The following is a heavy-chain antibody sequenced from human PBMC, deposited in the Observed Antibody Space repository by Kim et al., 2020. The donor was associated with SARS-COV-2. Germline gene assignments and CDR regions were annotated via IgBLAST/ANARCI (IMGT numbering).Heavy chain of an antibody. Sequence: GGSLRLSCAASGFTFSSYWMSWVRQAPGKGLEWVANIKQDGSEKYYVDSVKGRFTISRDNAKNSLYLQMNSLRAEDTAVYYCARDLAYCGGDCYSLGSLDYWGQGTLVTVSS. D-gene: IGHD2-21*02. CDR3: ARDLAYCGGDCYSLGSLDY. CDR2: IKQDGSEK. CDR1: GFTFSSYW. J-gene: IGHJ4*02. V-gene: IGHV3-7*01.